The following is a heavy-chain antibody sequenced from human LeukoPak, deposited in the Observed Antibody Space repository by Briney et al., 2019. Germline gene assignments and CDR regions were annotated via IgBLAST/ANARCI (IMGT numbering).Heavy chain of an antibody. Sequence: RGSLRLSCAASGFTFSSYAMSWVRQAPGKGLEWVSAISGSGGSTYYADSVKGRFTISRDNSKNTLYLQMNSLRAEDTAVYYCAKPSPILRYFDRSSYFDYWGQGTLVTVSS. CDR1: GFTFSSYA. D-gene: IGHD3-9*01. V-gene: IGHV3-23*01. CDR2: ISGSGGST. CDR3: AKPSPILRYFDRSSYFDY. J-gene: IGHJ4*02.